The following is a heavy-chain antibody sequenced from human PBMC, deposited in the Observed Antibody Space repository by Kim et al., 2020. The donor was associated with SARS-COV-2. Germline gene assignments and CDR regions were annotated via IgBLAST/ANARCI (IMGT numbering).Heavy chain of an antibody. Sequence: GGSVRLSCAASGFTFSSYWMHWVRQGPGKGLVWVSRINGDGSSTIHADSVKGRFTISRDNAKNTLYLQMNSLRAEDTAVYYCVRAGWGYCSGGSCNSGGYFDYWGQGILVTVSS. CDR3: VRAGWGYCSGGSCNSGGYFDY. CDR2: INGDGSST. D-gene: IGHD2-15*01. V-gene: IGHV3-74*01. J-gene: IGHJ4*02. CDR1: GFTFSSYW.